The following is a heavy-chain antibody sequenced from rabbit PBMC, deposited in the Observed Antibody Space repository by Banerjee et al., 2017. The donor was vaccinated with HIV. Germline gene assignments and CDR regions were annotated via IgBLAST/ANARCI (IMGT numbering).Heavy chain of an antibody. CDR3: ARDLAGVIGWNFNL. CDR2: IDVGSSGST. J-gene: IGHJ4*01. D-gene: IGHD4-1*01. V-gene: IGHV1S40*01. CDR1: GLDFSSHY. Sequence: GASLTLTCTASGLDFSSHYMWWVRQAPGKGLEWVAYIDVGSSGSTYYASWAKGRFTISRTSSTTVTLQMTSLTAADTATYLCARDLAGVIGWNFNLWGPGTLVTVS.